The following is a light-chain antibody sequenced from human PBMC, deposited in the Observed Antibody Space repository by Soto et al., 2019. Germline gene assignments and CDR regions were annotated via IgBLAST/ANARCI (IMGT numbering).Light chain of an antibody. CDR1: QSVTSSY. CDR2: GAS. J-gene: IGKJ2*01. V-gene: IGKV3-20*01. CDR3: QQYGSSPYT. Sequence: EIVLTQSPGTLSLSPGERATLSCRASQSVTSSYLAWYQHKRGQAPRLLIYGASSRATGIPDRFGGSGSGPDFTLPISRREPEDFAVYYCQQYGSSPYTFGQGTKLEIK.